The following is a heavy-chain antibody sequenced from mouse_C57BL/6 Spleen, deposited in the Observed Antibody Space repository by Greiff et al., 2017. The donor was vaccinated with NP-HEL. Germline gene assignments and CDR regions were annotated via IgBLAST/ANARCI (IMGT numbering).Heavy chain of an antibody. V-gene: IGHV5-4*01. D-gene: IGHD1-1*01. CDR3: ARDESSYYYGSSPFAY. CDR2: ISDGGSYT. Sequence: EVMLVESGGGLVKPGGSLKLSCAASGFTFSSYAMSWVRQTPEKRLEWVATISDGGSYTYYPDNVKGRFTISRDNAKNNLYLQMSHLKSEDTAMYYCARDESSYYYGSSPFAYWGQGTLVTVSA. J-gene: IGHJ3*01. CDR1: GFTFSSYA.